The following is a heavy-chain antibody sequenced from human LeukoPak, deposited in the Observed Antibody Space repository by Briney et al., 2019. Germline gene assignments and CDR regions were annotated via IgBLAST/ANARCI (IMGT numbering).Heavy chain of an antibody. CDR3: AKVRYYYDSSGYYHDAFDI. D-gene: IGHD3-22*01. V-gene: IGHV3-23*01. Sequence: GGSLRLSCAASGFTFSSYAMHWVRQAPGKGLEYVSAISGSGGSTYYADSVKGRFTISRDNSKNTLYLQMNSLRAEDTAVYYCAKVRYYYDSSGYYHDAFDIWGQGTMVTVSS. CDR2: ISGSGGST. CDR1: GFTFSSYA. J-gene: IGHJ3*02.